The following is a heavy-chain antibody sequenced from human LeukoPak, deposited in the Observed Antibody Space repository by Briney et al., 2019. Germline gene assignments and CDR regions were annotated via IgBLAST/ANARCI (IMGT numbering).Heavy chain of an antibody. D-gene: IGHD3-22*01. CDR2: ISGSGGST. J-gene: IGHJ3*02. CDR1: GFTFSSYA. Sequence: PGGSLRLSCAASGFTFSSYAMSWVRQAPGKGLEWVSAISGSGGSTYYADSVKGRFTISRDNSKNTLYLQMNSLRAEDTAVYYCAKDTTEAYYYDSSGYYKGSFDIWGQGTMVTVSS. V-gene: IGHV3-23*01. CDR3: AKDTTEAYYYDSSGYYKGSFDI.